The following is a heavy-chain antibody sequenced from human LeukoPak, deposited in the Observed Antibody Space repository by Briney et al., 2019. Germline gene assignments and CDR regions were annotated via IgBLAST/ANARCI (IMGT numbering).Heavy chain of an antibody. D-gene: IGHD2-15*01. CDR3: AKAPALGYCSGGSCYLTDFYFDY. Sequence: GGSLRLSCAASGFTFSNYAMSWVRQAPGKGLEWVSAISGSGGSTYYADSVKGRFTISRDNSKNTLYLQMNSLRAEDTAVYYCAKAPALGYCSGGSCYLTDFYFDYWGQGTLVTVSS. CDR2: ISGSGGST. J-gene: IGHJ4*02. V-gene: IGHV3-23*01. CDR1: GFTFSNYA.